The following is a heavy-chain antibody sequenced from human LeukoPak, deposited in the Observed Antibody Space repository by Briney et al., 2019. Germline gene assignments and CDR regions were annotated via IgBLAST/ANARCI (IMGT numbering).Heavy chain of an antibody. D-gene: IGHD6-6*01. CDR1: GGTFSSYA. CDR2: IIPIFGTA. CDR3: ARARSAGSSSRWPVDY. Sequence: GAPVKVSCKASGGTFSSYAISWVRQAPGQGLEWMGGIIPIFGTANYAQKFQGRVTITTDESTSTAYMELSSLRSEDTAVYYCARARSAGSSSRWPVDYWGQGTLVTVSS. V-gene: IGHV1-69*05. J-gene: IGHJ4*02.